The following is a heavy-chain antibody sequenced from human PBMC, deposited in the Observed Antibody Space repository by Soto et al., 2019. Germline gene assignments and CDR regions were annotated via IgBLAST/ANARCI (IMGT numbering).Heavy chain of an antibody. CDR1: GGSISSYY. V-gene: IGHV4-59*08. CDR3: ARQSYYYDRAGAFDI. Sequence: QVQLQESGPGLVKPSETLSLTCTVSGGSISSYYWSWIRQPRGKGLEWIGYIYYSGSTNYNPSLKSRVTISVDTSKNQFSLKLSSVTAADTAVYYCARQSYYYDRAGAFDIWGQGTMVTVSS. CDR2: IYYSGST. D-gene: IGHD3-22*01. J-gene: IGHJ3*02.